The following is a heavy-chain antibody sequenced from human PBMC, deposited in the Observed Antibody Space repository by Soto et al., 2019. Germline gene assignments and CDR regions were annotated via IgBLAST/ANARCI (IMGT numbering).Heavy chain of an antibody. Sequence: GGSLRLSCAASGFTFSSYSMNWVRQAPGKGLERVSSISSSSSYIYYADSVKGRFTISRDNAKNSLYLQMNSLRAEDTAVYYCARDHMYSSGWYSAFDIWGQGTMVTVSS. CDR2: ISSSSSYI. V-gene: IGHV3-21*01. CDR1: GFTFSSYS. J-gene: IGHJ3*02. D-gene: IGHD6-19*01. CDR3: ARDHMYSSGWYSAFDI.